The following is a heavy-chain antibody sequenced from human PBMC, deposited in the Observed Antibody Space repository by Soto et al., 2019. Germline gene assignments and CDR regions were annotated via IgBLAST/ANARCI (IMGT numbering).Heavy chain of an antibody. V-gene: IGHV4-34*01. D-gene: IGHD6-6*01. CDR3: ARGGALRVSGPRNWFDP. Sequence: PSETLSLTCAVYGGSFSGYYWSWIRQPPGKGLEWIGEINHSGSTNYNPSLKSRVTISVDTSKNQFSLKLSSVTAADTAVYYCARGGALRVSGPRNWFDPWGQGTLVTVSS. CDR1: GGSFSGYY. J-gene: IGHJ5*02. CDR2: INHSGST.